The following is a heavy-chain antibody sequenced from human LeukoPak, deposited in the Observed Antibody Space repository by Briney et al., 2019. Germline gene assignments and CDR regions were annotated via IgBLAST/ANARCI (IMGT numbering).Heavy chain of an antibody. D-gene: IGHD4-23*01. CDR2: IYYRGTT. V-gene: IGHV4-59*01. CDR3: ARDYGGKFDY. J-gene: IGHJ4*02. Sequence: PSETLSLTCTVSGGSISSYYWSWIRPPPGKGLEWIGYIYYRGTTNYNPPLKSRVTISVDTSKNQFSLKLSSVTAADTAVYYCARDYGGKFDYWGQGTLVTVSS. CDR1: GGSISSYY.